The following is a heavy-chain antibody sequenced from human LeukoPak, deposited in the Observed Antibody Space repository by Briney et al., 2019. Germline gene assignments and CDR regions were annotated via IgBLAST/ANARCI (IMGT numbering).Heavy chain of an antibody. CDR1: GYTFTSYD. Sequence: ASVKVSCKASGYTFTSYDINWVRQATGQGLEWMGWMNPNSGNTGYAQKFQGRVTMTRNTSISTAYMELSSLRSEDTAVYYCARAIRYCSGGSCYSDYYYYYYMDVWGKGTTVTVSS. CDR2: MNPNSGNT. CDR3: ARAIRYCSGGSCYSDYYYYYYMDV. V-gene: IGHV1-8*01. J-gene: IGHJ6*03. D-gene: IGHD2-15*01.